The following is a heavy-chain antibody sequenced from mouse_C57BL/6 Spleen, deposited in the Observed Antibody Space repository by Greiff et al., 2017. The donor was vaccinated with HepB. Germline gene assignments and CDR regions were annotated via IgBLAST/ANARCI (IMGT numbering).Heavy chain of an antibody. D-gene: IGHD1-1*01. CDR2: ISSGSSTI. V-gene: IGHV5-17*01. CDR3: ARSYFYAMDY. Sequence: EVQRVESGGGLVKPGGSLKLSCAASGFTFSDYGMHWVRQAPEKGLEWVAYISSGSSTIYYADTVKGRFTISRDNATNTLFLQMTSLRSEDTAMYYCARSYFYAMDYWGQGTSVTGSS. J-gene: IGHJ4*01. CDR1: GFTFSDYG.